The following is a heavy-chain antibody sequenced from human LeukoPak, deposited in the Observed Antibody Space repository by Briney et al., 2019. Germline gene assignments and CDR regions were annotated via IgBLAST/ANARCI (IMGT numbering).Heavy chain of an antibody. J-gene: IGHJ4*02. Sequence: ASVKVSCKVSGYSLTELSMHWVRQAPGKGLEWMGTFDPEDGETTYAQKFQGRVTMTRDTSTSTVYMELRSLRSDDTAVYYCARENYYDGSGSPSASAPVDHWGQGTLVTVSS. CDR1: GYSLTELS. V-gene: IGHV1-24*01. D-gene: IGHD3-22*01. CDR3: ARENYYDGSGSPSASAPVDH. CDR2: FDPEDGET.